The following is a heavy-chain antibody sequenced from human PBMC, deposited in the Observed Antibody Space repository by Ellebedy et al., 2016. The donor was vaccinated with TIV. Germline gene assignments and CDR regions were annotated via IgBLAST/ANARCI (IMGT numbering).Heavy chain of an antibody. Sequence: SETLSLTXAVYGGSFSGYYWSWIRQPPGKGLEWIGEINHSGSTNYNPSLKSRVTISVDTSKNQFSLKLSSVTAADTAVYYCARPRARQPAFDIWGQGTMVTVSS. CDR2: INHSGST. D-gene: IGHD6-13*01. V-gene: IGHV4-34*01. CDR1: GGSFSGYY. CDR3: ARPRARQPAFDI. J-gene: IGHJ3*02.